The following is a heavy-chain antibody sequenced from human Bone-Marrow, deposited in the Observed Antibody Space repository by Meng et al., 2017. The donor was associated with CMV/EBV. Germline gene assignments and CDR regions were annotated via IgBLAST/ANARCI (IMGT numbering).Heavy chain of an antibody. V-gene: IGHV3-53*01. CDR2: IYVGGDT. D-gene: IGHD2-21*02. CDR3: TRRRLPQGELDC. CDR1: GLTVSTNY. Sequence: EGQLVESGGGLIPPGGSLRLSCAASGLTVSTNYMSWVRQAPGKGLDWVSAIYVGGDTYYADSVKGRFTLSRDNSKNTLFLQMNSLRVEDTAVYYCTRRRLPQGELDCWGQGTLVTGSS. J-gene: IGHJ4*02.